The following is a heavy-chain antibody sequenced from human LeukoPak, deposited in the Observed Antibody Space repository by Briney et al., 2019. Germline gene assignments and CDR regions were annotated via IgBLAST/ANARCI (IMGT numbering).Heavy chain of an antibody. V-gene: IGHV1-69*01. CDR1: GGTFSSYA. J-gene: IGHJ4*02. Sequence: AVKVSCKASGGTFSSYALSWVRQAPGQGLEWMGGIIPIFGTANYAQKFQGRVTITADESTSTAYMELSSLRSEHTAVYYCARGDYDILRPFDYWGQGTLVTVSS. CDR3: ARGDYDILRPFDY. CDR2: IIPIFGTA. D-gene: IGHD3-9*01.